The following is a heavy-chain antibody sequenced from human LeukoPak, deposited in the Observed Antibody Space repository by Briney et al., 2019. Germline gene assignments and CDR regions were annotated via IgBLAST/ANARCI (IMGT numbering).Heavy chain of an antibody. Sequence: GGSLRLSCAASGFIVSSNYMSWVRQAPGKGLEWVSIIYSDGSTYYADSVKGRFTISRDNFKNTLYLQMNSLRAEDTAVYYYARDSEYCSGGSCWGPWTRWGLGTLVTVSS. CDR1: GFIVSSNY. CDR2: IYSDGST. J-gene: IGHJ4*02. D-gene: IGHD2-15*01. CDR3: ARDSEYCSGGSCWGPWTR. V-gene: IGHV3-53*01.